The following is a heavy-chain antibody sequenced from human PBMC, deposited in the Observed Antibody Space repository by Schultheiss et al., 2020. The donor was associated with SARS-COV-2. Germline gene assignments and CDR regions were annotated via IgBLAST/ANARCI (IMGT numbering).Heavy chain of an antibody. CDR1: GYTFTGYY. CDR2: INTGNANT. J-gene: IGHJ4*02. Sequence: ASVKVSCKASGYTFTGYYMHWVRQAPGQRLEWMGWINTGNANTKYSQNFQGRVSITRDTSASTAYMELSSLRSEDTAVYYCAADRAVMTTVTRNFDYWGQGTLVTVSS. CDR3: AADRAVMTTVTRNFDY. D-gene: IGHD4-17*01. V-gene: IGHV1/OR15-3*02.